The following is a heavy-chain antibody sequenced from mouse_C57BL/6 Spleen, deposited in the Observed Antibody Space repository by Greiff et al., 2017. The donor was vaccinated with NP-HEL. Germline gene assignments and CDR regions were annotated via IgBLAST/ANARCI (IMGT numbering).Heavy chain of an antibody. J-gene: IGHJ1*03. Sequence: QVQLQQSGPELVKPGASVKLSCKASGYTFTSYDINWVKQRPGKGLEWIGQIYPGDGDTNYNGKFKGKATLTADKSSSTAYIQLSSLTSEDSAVYFCARGGGYFDVWGTGTTVTVSS. CDR2: IYPGDGDT. CDR1: GYTFTSYD. V-gene: IGHV1-80*01. CDR3: ARGGGYFDV.